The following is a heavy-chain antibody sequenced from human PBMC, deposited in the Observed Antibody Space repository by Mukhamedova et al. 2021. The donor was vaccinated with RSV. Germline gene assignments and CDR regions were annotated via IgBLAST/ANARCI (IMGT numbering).Heavy chain of an antibody. J-gene: IGHJ4*02. Sequence: GKGLEWVGFIRSKAYGGTTEYAASVKGRFTISRDDSKSIAYLQMNSLKTEDTAVYYCTRGKVGFLEWLFVSGFDYWGQGTLVTVSS. CDR3: TRGKVGFLEWLFVSGFDY. V-gene: IGHV3-49*02. D-gene: IGHD3-3*01. CDR2: IRSKAYGGTT.